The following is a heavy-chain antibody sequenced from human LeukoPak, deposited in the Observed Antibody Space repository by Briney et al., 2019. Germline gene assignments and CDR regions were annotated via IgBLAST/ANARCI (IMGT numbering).Heavy chain of an antibody. CDR2: IYTSGST. D-gene: IGHD2-2*01. CDR3: ARAPAIVVVPAANYYYYGMDV. J-gene: IGHJ6*02. V-gene: IGHV4-61*02. Sequence: SQTLSLTCTVSGGSISSGSYYWSWIRQPAGKGLEWIGRIYTSGSTNYNPSLKSRVTISVDTSKNRFSLKLSSVTAADTAVYYCARAPAIVVVPAANYYYYGMDVWGQGTTVTVSS. CDR1: GGSISSGSYY.